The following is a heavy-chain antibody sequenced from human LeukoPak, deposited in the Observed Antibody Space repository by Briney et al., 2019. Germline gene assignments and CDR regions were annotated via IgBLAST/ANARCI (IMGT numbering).Heavy chain of an antibody. CDR3: ARDVVTYYYDPQGDY. CDR1: GFTFSSYS. Sequence: PGGSLRLSCAASGFTFSSYSMKWVRQAPGKGREWVSYISSSSSNIYYAHSVKGRFTISRDNAKNSLYLQMNSLRAEDTAVYYCARDVVTYYYDPQGDYWGQGTLVTVSS. D-gene: IGHD3-22*01. J-gene: IGHJ4*02. CDR2: ISSSSSNI. V-gene: IGHV3-48*01.